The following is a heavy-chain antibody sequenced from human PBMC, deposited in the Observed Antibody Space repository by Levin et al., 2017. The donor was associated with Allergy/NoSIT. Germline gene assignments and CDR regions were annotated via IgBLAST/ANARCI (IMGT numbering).Heavy chain of an antibody. Sequence: GGSLRLSCAASGFTFSSYYMHWVRQAPGKGLAWVSNIHTDTSVTYYADSVKGRFTISRDNAKNTLYLQMNSLRAEDTAVYYCARGGCSATSCLDYWGQGTLVTVSS. CDR2: IHTDTSVT. D-gene: IGHD2-15*01. V-gene: IGHV3-74*01. CDR1: GFTFSSYY. J-gene: IGHJ4*02. CDR3: ARGGCSATSCLDY.